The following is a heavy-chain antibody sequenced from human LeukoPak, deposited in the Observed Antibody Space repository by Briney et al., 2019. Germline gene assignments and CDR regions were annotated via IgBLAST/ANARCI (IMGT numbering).Heavy chain of an antibody. CDR2: ISSSGSTI. J-gene: IGHJ6*04. V-gene: IGHV3-48*04. CDR3: AELGITMIGGV. Sequence: GGSLRLSCTASGFTFSTYWMSWVRQAPGKGLEWVSYISSSGSTIYYADSVKGRFTISRDNAKNSLYLQMNSLRAEDTAVYYCAELGITMIGGVWGKGTTVTISS. CDR1: GFTFSTYW. D-gene: IGHD3-10*02.